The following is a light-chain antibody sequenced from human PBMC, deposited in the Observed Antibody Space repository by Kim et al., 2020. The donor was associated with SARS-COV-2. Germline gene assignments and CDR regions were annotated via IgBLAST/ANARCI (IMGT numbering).Light chain of an antibody. Sequence: QFALTQPRSVSGSPGQSVTISCTGTSSDVGGYNYVSWYQQHPGKAPKLMIYDVSKRPSGVPDRFSGSKSGNTASLTISGLQAEDEADYYCCSYAGSDVVFGGGTHLTVL. CDR2: DVS. CDR3: CSYAGSDVV. J-gene: IGLJ2*01. V-gene: IGLV2-11*01. CDR1: SSDVGGYNY.